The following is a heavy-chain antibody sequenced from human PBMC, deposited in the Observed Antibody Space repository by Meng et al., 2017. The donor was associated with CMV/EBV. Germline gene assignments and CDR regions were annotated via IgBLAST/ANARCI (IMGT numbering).Heavy chain of an antibody. Sequence: SETLSLTCTVSGGPISSSSYYWGWIRQPPGKGLEWIGSIYYSGSTYYNPSLKSRVTISVDTSKNQFSLKLSSVTAADTAVYYCARDNTIFGVDARGMDVWGQGTTVTVSS. V-gene: IGHV4-39*07. D-gene: IGHD3-3*01. CDR2: IYYSGST. J-gene: IGHJ6*02. CDR1: GGPISSSSYY. CDR3: ARDNTIFGVDARGMDV.